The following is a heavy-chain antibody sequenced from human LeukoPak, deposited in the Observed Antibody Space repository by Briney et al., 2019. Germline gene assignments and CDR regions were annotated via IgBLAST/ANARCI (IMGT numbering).Heavy chain of an antibody. J-gene: IGHJ2*01. CDR3: ARVGSWNFDL. CDR2: INHSGST. D-gene: IGHD1-26*01. Sequence: SETLSLTCAVYGGSFSGYHWSWLRQTPGKGLEWIGEINHSGSTNYNPSLKSRVTISVDTSKNQFSLKVSSVTAADTAVYYCARVGSWNFDLWGRGTLVTVSS. V-gene: IGHV4-34*01. CDR1: GGSFSGYH.